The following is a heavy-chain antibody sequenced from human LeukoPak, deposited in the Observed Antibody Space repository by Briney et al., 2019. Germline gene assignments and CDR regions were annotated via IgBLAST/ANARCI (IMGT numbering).Heavy chain of an antibody. V-gene: IGHV3-23*01. J-gene: IGHJ5*02. CDR2: INGAGDVT. D-gene: IGHD3-10*01. CDR1: GFTFNSYG. CDR3: AKGYFGSGKFFAP. Sequence: GGSLRLSCAASGFTFNSYGMSWVRQAPGRGLEWVSTINGAGDVTDYADSVKGRFTISRDNPKNTLYLQMNSLTAEDTAVYYCAKGYFGSGKFFAPWGQGTLVTVSS.